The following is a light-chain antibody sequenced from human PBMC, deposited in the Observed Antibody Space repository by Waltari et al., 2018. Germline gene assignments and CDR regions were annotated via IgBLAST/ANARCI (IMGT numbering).Light chain of an antibody. Sequence: QSVLTQPRSVSGSPGQSVTISCTGTSLVVGDSNFVYWYQHHPGKAPKVMIYDVRKRPSGVPDRFSGSKSGNTASLTISGLQAEDEADYYCCSYVGNYTLVFGGGTKLTVL. V-gene: IGLV2-11*01. CDR2: DVR. J-gene: IGLJ2*01. CDR3: CSYVGNYTLV. CDR1: SLVVGDSNF.